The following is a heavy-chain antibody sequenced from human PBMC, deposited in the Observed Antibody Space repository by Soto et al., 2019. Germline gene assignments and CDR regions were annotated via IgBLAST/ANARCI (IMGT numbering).Heavy chain of an antibody. V-gene: IGHV1-46*01. J-gene: IGHJ3*02. CDR1: GYTFTSYY. Sequence: ASVKVSCKASGYTFTSYYMHWVQQAPGQGLEWLGIINPSGGSTSYAQKFQGRVTMTRDTSTSTVYMELSSLRSEDTAVYYCARALQNKGAFDIWGQGTMVTVS. CDR3: ARALQNKGAFDI. CDR2: INPSGGST.